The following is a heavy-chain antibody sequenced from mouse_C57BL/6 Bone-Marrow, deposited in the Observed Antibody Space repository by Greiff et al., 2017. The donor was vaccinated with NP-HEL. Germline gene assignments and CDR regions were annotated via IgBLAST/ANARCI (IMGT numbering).Heavy chain of an antibody. CDR1: GYSITSGYY. CDR2: ISYDGSN. D-gene: IGHD6-1*01. V-gene: IGHV3-6*01. J-gene: IGHJ3*01. Sequence: EVKLVESGPGLVKPSQSLSLTCSVTGYSITSGYYWNWIRQFPGNKLEWMGYISYDGSNNYNPSLKNRISITREPSKNQFFLKLNSVTTEDTATYYCAQPEAYWGQGTLVTVSA. CDR3: AQPEAY.